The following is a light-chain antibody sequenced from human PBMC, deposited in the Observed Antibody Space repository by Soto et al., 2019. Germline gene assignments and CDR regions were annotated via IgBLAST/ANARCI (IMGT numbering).Light chain of an antibody. V-gene: IGLV2-14*01. J-gene: IGLJ3*02. CDR2: EVS. CDR3: SSYTSSTTV. CDR1: SSDVGGYNY. Sequence: QSALTQPASVSESPGQSITISCTGTSSDVGGYNYVSWYQQHPGKAPKLMIYEVSNRPSGVSNRFSGSKSGNTASLTISGLQAEDEADYYRSSYTSSTTVFGGGTKLTVL.